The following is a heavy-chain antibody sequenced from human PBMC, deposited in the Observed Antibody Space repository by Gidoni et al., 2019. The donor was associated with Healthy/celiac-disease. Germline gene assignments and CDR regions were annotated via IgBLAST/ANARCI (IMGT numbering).Heavy chain of an antibody. V-gene: IGHV3-30*18. CDR2: ISYDGSNK. J-gene: IGHJ4*02. CDR3: AKDPAKRGSTSPNY. D-gene: IGHD2-2*01. Sequence: QVQLVESGGGVVQPGRSLRLSCAASGFTFSSYGMHWVRQAPGKGLEWVAVISYDGSNKYYADSVKGRFTISRDNSKNTLYLQMNSLRAEDTAVYYCAKDPAKRGSTSPNYWGQGTLVTVSS. CDR1: GFTFSSYG.